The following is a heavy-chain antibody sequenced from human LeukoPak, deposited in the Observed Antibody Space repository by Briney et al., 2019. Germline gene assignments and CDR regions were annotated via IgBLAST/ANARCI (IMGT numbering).Heavy chain of an antibody. V-gene: IGHV1-69*06. CDR2: IIPIFGTA. J-gene: IGHJ4*02. D-gene: IGHD4-17*01. Sequence: ASVKLSCKASGGTFSSYAISWVRQAPGQGLEWMGGIIPIFGTANYAQKFQGRVTITADKSTSTAYMELSSLRSEDTAVYYCARDLAYGDYSAFDYWGQGTLVTVSS. CDR1: GGTFSSYA. CDR3: ARDLAYGDYSAFDY.